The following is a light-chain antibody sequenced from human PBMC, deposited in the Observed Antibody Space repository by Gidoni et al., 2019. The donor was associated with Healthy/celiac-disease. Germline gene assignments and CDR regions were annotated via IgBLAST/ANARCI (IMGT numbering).Light chain of an antibody. CDR2: AAS. CDR3: QQSYSTPPS. J-gene: IGKJ4*01. V-gene: IGKV1-39*01. CDR1: QSSSSY. Sequence: DIQMTQSPSSLSASVGDRVTITCRASQSSSSYLNWYQQKPGKAPQLLIYAASSLQSGVPSRFSGSGSGTDFTLTISSLQPEDFATYYCQQSYSTPPSFGGGTKVEIK.